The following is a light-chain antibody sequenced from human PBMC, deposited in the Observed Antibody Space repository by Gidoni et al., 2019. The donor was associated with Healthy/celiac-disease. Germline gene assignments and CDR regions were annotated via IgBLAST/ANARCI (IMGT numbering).Light chain of an antibody. CDR1: SSNIGNNY. V-gene: IGLV1-51*01. CDR2: DNN. Sequence: QSVLTQPPSVSAAPGQKVTIPCSGSSSNIGNNYVSWYQPLPGPAPKLLIYDNNKRPSGIPDRFSGSKSGTSATLGITGLQTGDEADYYCGTWDSSLSVWVFGGGTKLTVL. J-gene: IGLJ3*02. CDR3: GTWDSSLSVWV.